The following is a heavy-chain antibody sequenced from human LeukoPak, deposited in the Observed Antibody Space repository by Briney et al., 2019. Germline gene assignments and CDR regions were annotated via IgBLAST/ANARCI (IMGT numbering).Heavy chain of an antibody. D-gene: IGHD2-15*01. CDR1: GFTLSSYE. CDR2: ISSSGGNI. Sequence: GGSLRLSCAASGFTLSSYEIHWVRQAPGKGLEWVSYISSSGGNIYYADSVKGRFTLSRDKAKNSLYLQMNSLRAEDTAIYYRARVLCSGGSWADYSGQGKLVTVSS. CDR3: ARVLCSGGSWADY. J-gene: IGHJ4*02. V-gene: IGHV3-48*03.